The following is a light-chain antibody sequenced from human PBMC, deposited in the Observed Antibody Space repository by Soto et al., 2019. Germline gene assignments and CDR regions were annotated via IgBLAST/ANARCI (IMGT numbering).Light chain of an antibody. CDR3: QQRSNWPWGT. V-gene: IGKV3-11*01. CDR2: DAS. CDR1: QSVSSY. J-gene: IGKJ1*01. Sequence: EIVLTQSPATLSLSPGERATLSCRASQSVSSYLAWYQQKPGQAPRLLIYDASNRATGIPARFSGSGSGTDFTLTISSLEPEDFAVYYWQQRSNWPWGTFGQGTKVEIK.